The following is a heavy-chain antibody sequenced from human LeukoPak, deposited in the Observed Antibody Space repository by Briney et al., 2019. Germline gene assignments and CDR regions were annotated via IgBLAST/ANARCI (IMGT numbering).Heavy chain of an antibody. V-gene: IGHV3-23*01. CDR1: GFTFSSYA. Sequence: GGSLSLSCAASGFTFSSYAMSWVRQAPGKGLEWVSAISGSGGSTYYADSVKGRFTISRDNSKNTLYLQMNSLRAEDTAVYYCAKLGAGRYSYEGYFDYWGQGTLVTVSS. J-gene: IGHJ4*02. CDR3: AKLGAGRYSYEGYFDY. CDR2: ISGSGGST. D-gene: IGHD5-18*01.